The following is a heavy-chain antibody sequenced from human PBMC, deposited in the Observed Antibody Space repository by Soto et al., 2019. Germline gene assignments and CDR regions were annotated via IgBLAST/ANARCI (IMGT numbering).Heavy chain of an antibody. V-gene: IGHV3-33*01. CDR1: GFTFCSYG. J-gene: IGHJ6*02. CDR3: ARDGGGYCSGGSCFYYYYYGMDV. D-gene: IGHD2-15*01. Sequence: QVQLVESGGGVVQPGRSLRLSCAASGFTFCSYGMHWVRQAPGKGLEWVAVIWYDGSNKYYADSVKGRFTISRDNYKKTLYLQMNSLRAEDTAVYYCARDGGGYCSGGSCFYYYYYGMDVWGQGTTVTVSS. CDR2: IWYDGSNK.